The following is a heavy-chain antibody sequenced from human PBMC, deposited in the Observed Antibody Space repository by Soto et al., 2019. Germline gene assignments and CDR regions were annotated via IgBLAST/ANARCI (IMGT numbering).Heavy chain of an antibody. CDR2: IYNSGST. CDR3: ARRYGSCFDY. Sequence: QVQLQESGPGLVKPSETLSLTCTVSGGSISSYYWSWIRQPPGKGLEWIGYIYNSGSTNHNPSLKTRVTKSVDTSKNQFPRKLSSVTAADTDVYYCARRYGSCFDYWGQGTLVTVSS. D-gene: IGHD5-18*01. J-gene: IGHJ4*02. CDR1: GGSISSYY. V-gene: IGHV4-59*08.